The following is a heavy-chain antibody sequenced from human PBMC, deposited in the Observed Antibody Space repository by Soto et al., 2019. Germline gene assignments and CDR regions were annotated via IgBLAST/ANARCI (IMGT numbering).Heavy chain of an antibody. V-gene: IGHV3-73*02. Sequence: EVQLVESGGDLVQPGGSLKLSCAASGFIFSGTTIHWVRQASGEGLEWVGRIRGRADNYATGYAASVKGRFTISRDDSKNTAYLQMNSLKPEDTAVYFCTRAPDGNNADYWGQGTLVTVSS. CDR1: GFIFSGTT. CDR2: IRGRADNYAT. D-gene: IGHD6-13*01. CDR3: TRAPDGNNADY. J-gene: IGHJ4*02.